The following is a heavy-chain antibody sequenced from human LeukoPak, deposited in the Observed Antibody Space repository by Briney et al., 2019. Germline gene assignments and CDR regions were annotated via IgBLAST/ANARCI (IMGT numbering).Heavy chain of an antibody. CDR2: INPNSGVT. Sequence: ASVKVSCKASGYTFTGYYMHWVRQAPGQGLDWMGWINPNSGVTNYAQKFQGSFTMTRDTPISTSYMELSRLRSDDTAVYYCARDSQPAMWQLRWFDPWGQGTLVTVSS. V-gene: IGHV1-2*02. J-gene: IGHJ5*02. D-gene: IGHD2-2*01. CDR1: GYTFTGYY. CDR3: ARDSQPAMWQLRWFDP.